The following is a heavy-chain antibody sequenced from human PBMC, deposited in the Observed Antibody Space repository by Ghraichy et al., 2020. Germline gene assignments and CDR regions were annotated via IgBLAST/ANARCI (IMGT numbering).Heavy chain of an antibody. CDR2: IYSSGST. CDR3: GRSGSYSLMGDY. CDR1: GGSISSYY. Sequence: ESLNISCTVSGGSISSYYWNWIRQTPGKGLEWIGYIYSSGSTNYNPSLKSRVTISLDTSKNQFSLKLNSVTAADTAVYYCGRSGSYSLMGDYWGQGTLVTVSS. D-gene: IGHD1-26*01. J-gene: IGHJ4*02. V-gene: IGHV4-59*01.